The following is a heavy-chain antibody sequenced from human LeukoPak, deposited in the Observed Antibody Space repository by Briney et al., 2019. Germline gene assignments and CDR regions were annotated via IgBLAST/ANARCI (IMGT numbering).Heavy chain of an antibody. CDR1: GFTFSSYW. Sequence: GGSLRLSCAASGFTFSSYWMHWVRQAPGKGLEWVAFIRYDGSNKYYADSVKGRFTISRDNSKNTLYLQMNSLRAEDTAVYYCAKDGRPGSYWYLDAFDIWGQGTMVTVSS. V-gene: IGHV3-30*02. D-gene: IGHD3-10*01. CDR3: AKDGRPGSYWYLDAFDI. CDR2: IRYDGSNK. J-gene: IGHJ3*02.